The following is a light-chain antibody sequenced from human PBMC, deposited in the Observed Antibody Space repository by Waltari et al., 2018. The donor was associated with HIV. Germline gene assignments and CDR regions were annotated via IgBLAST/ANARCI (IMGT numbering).Light chain of an antibody. V-gene: IGLV5-45*03. CDR3: MIWYGNIWV. CDR2: YKSESDK. Sequence: QAVLTQPFSLSASPGASASLSCTLRSGVNVQNYRIYWYQQRPGSPPRYLLGYKSESDKELGSGIPSRFSGSTDVPANAGNLVIAGLQSEDEADYYCMIWYGNIWVFGGGTKLTV. CDR1: SGVNVQNYR. J-gene: IGLJ3*02.